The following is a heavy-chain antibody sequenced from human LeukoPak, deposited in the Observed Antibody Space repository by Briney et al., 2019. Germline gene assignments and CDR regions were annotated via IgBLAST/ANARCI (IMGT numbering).Heavy chain of an antibody. D-gene: IGHD3-22*01. J-gene: IGHJ4*02. CDR2: IYYSGST. CDR3: ARDQYYYDSSGTITLDY. V-gene: IGHV4-59*01. CDR1: GGSISSYY. Sequence: PSETLSLTCTVSGGSISSYYWSWIRQPPGKGLEWIGYIYYSGSTNYNPSLKSRVTISVDTSKNQFSLKLSSVTAADTAVYYCARDQYYYDSSGTITLDYWGQGTLVTVSS.